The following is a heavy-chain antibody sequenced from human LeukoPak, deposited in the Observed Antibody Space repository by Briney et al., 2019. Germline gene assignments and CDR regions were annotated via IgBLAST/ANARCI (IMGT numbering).Heavy chain of an antibody. CDR2: IYYSGST. V-gene: IGHV4-31*03. Sequence: PSQTLSLTCTVSGGSISSGGYYWSWIRQHPGKGLEWIGYIYYSGSTYYNPSLKSRVTISVVTSKNQFSLKLSSVTAADTAVYYCARVWNDYGDYVPDYWGQGTLVTVSS. CDR1: GGSISSGGYY. CDR3: ARVWNDYGDYVPDY. J-gene: IGHJ4*02. D-gene: IGHD4-17*01.